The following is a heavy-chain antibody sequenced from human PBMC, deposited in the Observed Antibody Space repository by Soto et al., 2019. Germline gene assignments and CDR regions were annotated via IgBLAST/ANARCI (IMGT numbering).Heavy chain of an antibody. CDR3: AKDLHHDAYDYVWGSQTRNYYGMDV. Sequence: GGSLRLSCAASGFTFSSYGMHWVRQAPGKGLEWVAVISYDGSNKYYADSVKGRFTISRDNSKNTLYLQMNSLRAEDTAVYYCAKDLHHDAYDYVWGSQTRNYYGMDVWGQGTTVTVSS. CDR1: GFTFSSYG. J-gene: IGHJ6*02. CDR2: ISYDGSNK. D-gene: IGHD3-16*01. V-gene: IGHV3-30*18.